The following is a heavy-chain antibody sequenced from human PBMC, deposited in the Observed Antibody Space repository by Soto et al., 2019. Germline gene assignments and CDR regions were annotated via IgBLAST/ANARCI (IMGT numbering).Heavy chain of an antibody. CDR2: IYYSGST. V-gene: IGHV4-59*08. Sequence: SETLSLTCTVSGGSISSYYWSWIRQPPGKGLEWIGYIYYSGSTNYNPSLKSRVTISVDTSKNQFSLKLSSVTAADTAVYYCARLTPYYDFWSGYWFDPWGQGTLVTVSS. D-gene: IGHD3-3*01. CDR3: ARLTPYYDFWSGYWFDP. J-gene: IGHJ5*02. CDR1: GGSISSYY.